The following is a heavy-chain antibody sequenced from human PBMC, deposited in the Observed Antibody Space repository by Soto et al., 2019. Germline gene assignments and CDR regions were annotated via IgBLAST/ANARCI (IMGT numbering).Heavy chain of an antibody. J-gene: IGHJ4*01. CDR3: SKEVWGLYTFGHTLDN. CDR1: GFNFSKFG. CDR2: IWYDGSQK. D-gene: IGHD1-26*01. V-gene: IGHV3-33*06. Sequence: PGGSLRLSCAASGFNFSKFGMYWVRQAPGKGLEWVAVIWYDGSQKYYADSVKGRFTISRDNSNNTLYLQMNSLRAEDTAVYYCSKEVWGLYTFGHTLDNWGHGTLVTVSS.